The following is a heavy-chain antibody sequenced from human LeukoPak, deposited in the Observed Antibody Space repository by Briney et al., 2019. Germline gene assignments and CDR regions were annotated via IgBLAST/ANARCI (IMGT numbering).Heavy chain of an antibody. J-gene: IGHJ3*02. V-gene: IGHV4-39*01. Sequence: SETLSLTCTVSGGSISRSTYYGGWIRQPPGKGLEWIGSMYYFGNTYYNPSLKSRVTIAVDTSKNQFSLKVNAVTAADTAVYYCASSLRFRPVTAIYPSDAFDIWGQGTMVTVSS. CDR2: MYYFGNT. D-gene: IGHD2-21*02. CDR1: GGSISRSTYY. CDR3: ASSLRFRPVTAIYPSDAFDI.